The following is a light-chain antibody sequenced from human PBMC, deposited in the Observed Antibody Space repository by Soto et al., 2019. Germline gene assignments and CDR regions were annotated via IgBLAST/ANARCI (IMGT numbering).Light chain of an antibody. CDR3: SSSAGGHTVV. J-gene: IGLJ2*01. Sequence: QSALTQPRSVSGSPGQSVTISCTGTSSDVGGYNYVSWYQQHPGRAPKLMIYDVSKRPSGVPDRFSGSKSGNTASLTISGLQAEDEADYYCSSSAGGHTVVFGGGTKLTVL. CDR2: DVS. CDR1: SSDVGGYNY. V-gene: IGLV2-11*01.